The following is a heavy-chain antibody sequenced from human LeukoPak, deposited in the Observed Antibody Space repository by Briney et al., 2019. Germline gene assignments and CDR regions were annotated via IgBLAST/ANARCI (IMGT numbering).Heavy chain of an antibody. Sequence: GGSLRLSCAASGFTFSSYSMNWVRQAPGKGLEWVSSISSSSSYIYYADSVKGRFTISRDNAKNSLYLQMNSLRAEDTAVYYCASAIAARRTPVDYWGQGTLVTVSS. CDR3: ASAIAARRTPVDY. CDR2: ISSSSSYI. D-gene: IGHD6-6*01. V-gene: IGHV3-21*01. J-gene: IGHJ4*02. CDR1: GFTFSSYS.